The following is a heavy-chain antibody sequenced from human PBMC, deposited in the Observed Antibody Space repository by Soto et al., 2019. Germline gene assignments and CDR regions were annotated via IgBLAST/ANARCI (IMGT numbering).Heavy chain of an antibody. CDR2: TYYRSKWYN. CDR3: ARDGQQLVNGMDV. V-gene: IGHV6-1*01. D-gene: IGHD6-13*01. CDR1: GDXVXXXXXX. J-gene: IGHJ6*02. Sequence: SQTXXLTCAIXGDXVXXXXXXWXWIRQSPSRGLEWLGRTYYRSKWYNDYAVSVKSRITINPDTSKNQFSLQLNSVTPEDTAVYYCARDGQQLVNGMDVWGQGTTVTVSS.